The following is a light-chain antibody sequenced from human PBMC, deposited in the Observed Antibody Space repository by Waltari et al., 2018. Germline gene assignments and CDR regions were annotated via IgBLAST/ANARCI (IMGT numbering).Light chain of an antibody. J-gene: IGKJ1*01. CDR2: EAS. Sequence: EIVLTQSPGTLSLSPGERATPSCRASRNIGRYLVWYQQKPGQAPRLLIYEASRRATGIPDRFSGSGSGTDFSLTISRLEPEDFAVYYCQNHERLPATFGQGTKVEIK. CDR1: RNIGRY. CDR3: QNHERLPAT. V-gene: IGKV3-20*01.